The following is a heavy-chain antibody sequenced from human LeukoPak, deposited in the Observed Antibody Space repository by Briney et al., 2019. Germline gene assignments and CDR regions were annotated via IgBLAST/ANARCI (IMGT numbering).Heavy chain of an antibody. D-gene: IGHD3-9*01. Sequence: GGSLRLSCAASGFTFSSYSMNWVRQAPGKGLEWVSSISSSSSYIYYADSVKGRFTISRDNAKNSLYLQMNSLRAEDTAVYYCARDFEHQGTQNFDYWGQGTLVTVSS. CDR1: GFTFSSYS. CDR2: ISSSSSYI. V-gene: IGHV3-21*01. J-gene: IGHJ4*02. CDR3: ARDFEHQGTQNFDY.